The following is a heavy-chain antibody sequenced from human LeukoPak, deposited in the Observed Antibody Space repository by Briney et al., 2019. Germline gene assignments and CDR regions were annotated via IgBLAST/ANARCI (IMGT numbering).Heavy chain of an antibody. V-gene: IGHV5-51*01. CDR3: ARREGSGPYNYFGMDV. Sequence: GESLKISCKGSGYSFSTCWIGWVRQMPGKGLEWMGLIFPGDSNTIYSPSFQGQVTISADKSITTAYLQWSSLKASDTVMYYCARREGSGPYNYFGMDVWGQGTTVTVSS. J-gene: IGHJ6*02. CDR1: GYSFSTCW. D-gene: IGHD3-16*01. CDR2: IFPGDSNT.